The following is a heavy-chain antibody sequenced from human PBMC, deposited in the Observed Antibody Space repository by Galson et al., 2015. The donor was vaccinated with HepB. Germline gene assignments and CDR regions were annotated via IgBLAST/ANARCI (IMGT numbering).Heavy chain of an antibody. CDR3: ARVRRPITMVQGVIALGYYFDY. V-gene: IGHV1-2*06. CDR1: GYTFTGYY. CDR2: INPNSGGT. Sequence: SVKVSCKASGYTFTGYYMHWVRQAPGQGLEWMGRINPNSGGTNYAQKFQGRVTMTRDTSISTAYMELSRLRSDDTAVYYCARVRRPITMVQGVIALGYYFDYWGQGTLVTVSS. D-gene: IGHD3-10*01. J-gene: IGHJ4*02.